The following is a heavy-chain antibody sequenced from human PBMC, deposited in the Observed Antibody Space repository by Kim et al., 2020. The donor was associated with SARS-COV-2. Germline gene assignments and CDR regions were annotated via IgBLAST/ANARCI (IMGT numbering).Heavy chain of an antibody. V-gene: IGHV4-30-4*01. Sequence: SETLSLTCTVSGGSISSGDYYWSWIRQPPGKGLEWIGYIYYSGSTYYNPSLKSRVTISVDTSKNQFSLKLSSVTAADTAVYYCARACTGGVSPDWYFDLWGRGTLVTVSS. J-gene: IGHJ2*01. CDR1: GGSISSGDYY. CDR2: IYYSGST. CDR3: ARACTGGVSPDWYFDL. D-gene: IGHD2-8*02.